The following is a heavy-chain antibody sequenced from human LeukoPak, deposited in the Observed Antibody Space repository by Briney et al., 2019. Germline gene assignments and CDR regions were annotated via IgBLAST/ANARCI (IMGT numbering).Heavy chain of an antibody. J-gene: IGHJ4*02. V-gene: IGHV4-39*01. CDR2: IYYSGST. Sequence: PSETLSLTCTVSGGPISSSSYYWGWIRQPPGKGLEWIGSIYYSGSTYYNPSLKSRVTISVDTSKNQFSLKLSSVTAADTAVYYCARRSAYTFTGEQTITFDYWGQGTLVTVSS. CDR3: ARRSAYTFTGEQTITFDY. D-gene: IGHD3-16*01. CDR1: GGPISSSSYY.